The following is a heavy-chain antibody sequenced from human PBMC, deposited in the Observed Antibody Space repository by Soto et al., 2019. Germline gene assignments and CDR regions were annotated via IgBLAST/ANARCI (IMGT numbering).Heavy chain of an antibody. CDR3: AKVYCSSTSCYTLADQYYYYGMDV. CDR1: GFTFSSYG. J-gene: IGHJ6*02. Sequence: VGSLRLSCGASGFTFSSYGMHRVRQAPGKGLEWVAVISYDGSNKYYADSVKGRFTISRDNSKNTLYLQMNSLRAEDTAVYYCAKVYCSSTSCYTLADQYYYYGMDVWGQGTTVTVSS. D-gene: IGHD2-2*02. CDR2: ISYDGSNK. V-gene: IGHV3-30*18.